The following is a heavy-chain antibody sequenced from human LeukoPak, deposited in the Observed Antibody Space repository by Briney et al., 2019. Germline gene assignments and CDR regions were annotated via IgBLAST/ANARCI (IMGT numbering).Heavy chain of an antibody. CDR1: GGSISSYY. V-gene: IGHV4-59*01. CDR2: IYGSGST. D-gene: IGHD1-1*01. Sequence: SETLSLTCTVSGGSISSYYWSWIRQPPGKGLEWIGHIYGSGSTNYNPSLKSRVTLSADTSKNQFSLKLSPVTAADTAVYYCAREGTSGTHLNWFDPWGQGTLVTVSS. CDR3: AREGTSGTHLNWFDP. J-gene: IGHJ5*02.